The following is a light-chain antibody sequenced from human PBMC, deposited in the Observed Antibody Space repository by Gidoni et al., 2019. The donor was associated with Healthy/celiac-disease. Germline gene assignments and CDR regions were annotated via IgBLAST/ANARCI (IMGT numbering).Light chain of an antibody. J-gene: IGKJ3*01. CDR1: QSVSSSY. CDR2: GAS. CDR3: QQYGRHQGFT. Sequence: EIVLTQSPGTLSLSPGERATLSCRASQSVSSSYLAWYQQKPGQAPRLLIYGASSRATGIPDRFSGSGSGTDFTLTISRLEPEDFAVYYCQQYGRHQGFTFGPGTKVDIK. V-gene: IGKV3-20*01.